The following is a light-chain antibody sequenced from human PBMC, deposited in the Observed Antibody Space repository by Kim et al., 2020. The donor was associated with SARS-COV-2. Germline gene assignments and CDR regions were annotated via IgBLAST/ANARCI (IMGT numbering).Light chain of an antibody. Sequence: DIQLTQSPSFLSASVGDRVTIACRASQGINNHLAWYQQKPGKVPNLLIYAASTLQNGVPSRFSGSGSGTEFTLTISSLQPEDFATYYCQHLDRYPGVGGGTKVDIK. CDR3: QHLDRYPG. CDR1: QGINNH. V-gene: IGKV1-9*01. CDR2: AAS. J-gene: IGKJ4*01.